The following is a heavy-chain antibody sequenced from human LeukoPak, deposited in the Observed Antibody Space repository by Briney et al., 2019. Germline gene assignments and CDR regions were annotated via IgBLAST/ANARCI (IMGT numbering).Heavy chain of an antibody. D-gene: IGHD2-2*01. CDR2: IHYTGNT. V-gene: IGHV4-59*08. J-gene: IGHJ4*02. CDR3: ARLSKDTVVLPAAMAHYFDY. CDR1: GGSISGYY. Sequence: SETLSLTCTVSGGSISGYYWSWIRQPPGKGLQFIGYIHYTGNTNYNPSLESRVTLSVDTSKNQFSLKLRSVTAADTAVYYCARLSKDTVVLPAAMAHYFDYWGQGTLVTVSS.